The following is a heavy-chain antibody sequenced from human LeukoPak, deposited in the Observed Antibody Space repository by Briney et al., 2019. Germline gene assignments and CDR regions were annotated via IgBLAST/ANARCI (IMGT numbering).Heavy chain of an antibody. D-gene: IGHD5-24*01. Sequence: GGSLRLSCAASGFTFSSYEMNWVRQAPGKGLEWVSYISSSGSTIYYADSVKGRFTISRDNSKNTLYLQMNSLRAEDTAVYYCARDLGDGYNCGFDYWGQGTLVTVSS. V-gene: IGHV3-48*03. CDR3: ARDLGDGYNCGFDY. CDR1: GFTFSSYE. CDR2: ISSSGSTI. J-gene: IGHJ4*02.